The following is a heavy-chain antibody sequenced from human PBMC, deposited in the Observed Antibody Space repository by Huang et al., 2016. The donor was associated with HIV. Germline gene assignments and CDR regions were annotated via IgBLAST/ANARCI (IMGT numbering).Heavy chain of an antibody. CDR3: TRDSVYPNYYDGSGFYFDY. CDR2: IRSKEYSETT. CDR1: GFPFGNYG. Sequence: EVQFVESGGGLVKPGRSLRLSCTASGFPFGNYGMSWFRQAPGKGREWVGFIRSKEYSETTEDAASVKGRFTISRDDSKSIAYLQMNSLKPEDTAVYYCTRDSVYPNYYDGSGFYFDYWGQGTLVTVSS. D-gene: IGHD3-22*01. J-gene: IGHJ4*02. V-gene: IGHV3-49*05.